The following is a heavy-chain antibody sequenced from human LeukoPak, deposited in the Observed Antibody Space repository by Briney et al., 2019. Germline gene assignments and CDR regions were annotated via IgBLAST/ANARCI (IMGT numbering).Heavy chain of an antibody. CDR1: GGSMSTYY. D-gene: IGHD5-18*01. Sequence: PSETLSLTCTVSGGSMSTYYWRWIRQPRGKGLEWIGYIYYSGSTNYNPSLKSRVTISVDTSKSQFSLKLSSVTAADTAVYYCARDRGDTTDYYYGMDVWGQGTTVTVSS. CDR2: IYYSGST. CDR3: ARDRGDTTDYYYGMDV. V-gene: IGHV4-59*01. J-gene: IGHJ6*02.